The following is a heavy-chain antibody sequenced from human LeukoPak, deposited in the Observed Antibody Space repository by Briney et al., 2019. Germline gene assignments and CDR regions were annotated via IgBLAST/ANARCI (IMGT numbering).Heavy chain of an antibody. J-gene: IGHJ3*02. CDR1: GGSISSYY. CDR2: IYYSGST. CDR3: ARAGGAVAGAFDI. Sequence: SETLSLTCTVSGGSISSYYWSWIRQPPGKGLEWIGYIYYSGSTNYNPSLKSRVTISVDTSKNQFSLKLSSVTAADTAVYYCARAGGAVAGAFDIRGQGTMVTVSS. V-gene: IGHV4-59*12. D-gene: IGHD6-19*01.